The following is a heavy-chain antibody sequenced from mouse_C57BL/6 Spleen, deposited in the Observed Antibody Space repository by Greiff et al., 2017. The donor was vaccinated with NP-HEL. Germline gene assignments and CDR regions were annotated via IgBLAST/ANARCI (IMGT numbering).Heavy chain of an antibody. V-gene: IGHV10-1*01. CDR2: IRSKSNTYAT. Sequence: EVQLVESGGGLVQPKGSLRLSCAASGFSFNTYAMNWVRQAPGQGLEWVARIRSKSNTYATYHADSVKDRFTISRDDSERMLYLQMDNLKTEDTTMYYCVSHYYGIYVAMDYWGQGTSVTVSA. D-gene: IGHD2-1*01. CDR1: GFSFNTYA. J-gene: IGHJ4*01. CDR3: VSHYYGIYVAMDY.